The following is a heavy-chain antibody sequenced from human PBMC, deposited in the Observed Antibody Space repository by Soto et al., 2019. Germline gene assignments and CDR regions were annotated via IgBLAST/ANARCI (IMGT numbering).Heavy chain of an antibody. D-gene: IGHD1-7*01. Sequence: SVKVSCKASGGTFSSYAISWVRQAPGQGLEWMGGIIPIFGTAKYAQKFQGRVTITADASTSTAYMELSSLRSEDTAVYYCARRDITGTLGLGWFDPWGQGTLVTVSS. J-gene: IGHJ5*02. V-gene: IGHV1-69*13. CDR3: ARRDITGTLGLGWFDP. CDR2: IIPIFGTA. CDR1: GGTFSSYA.